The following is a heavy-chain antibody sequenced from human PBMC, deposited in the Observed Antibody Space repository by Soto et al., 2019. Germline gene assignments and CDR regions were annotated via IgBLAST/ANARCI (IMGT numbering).Heavy chain of an antibody. Sequence: SETLSLTCTVSGGSISSYFWSWIRQPPGKGLEWIGYIYYTGSTNYNPSLKSRVTISLDTSKNQFSLKLSSVTAADTAVYYCARDAPAASYFDYWGQGTLVTVSS. CDR1: GGSISSYF. V-gene: IGHV4-59*01. CDR2: IYYTGST. CDR3: ARDAPAASYFDY. D-gene: IGHD2-2*01. J-gene: IGHJ4*02.